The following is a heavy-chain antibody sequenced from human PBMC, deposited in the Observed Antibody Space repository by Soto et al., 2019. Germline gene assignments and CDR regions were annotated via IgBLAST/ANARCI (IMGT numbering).Heavy chain of an antibody. V-gene: IGHV2-5*02. Sequence: QITLKESGPTLVKPTQTLTLTCTFSGFSLSTSAVDVGWIRQPPGKALEWLALIYWDDDKRYSPSLKSRLTITKDTSKNQVVLTMTNMDPLDTATYYCAHRRPYSNSPEYFFDYWGQGTLVTVSS. CDR3: AHRRPYSNSPEYFFDY. CDR1: GFSLSTSAVD. D-gene: IGHD6-6*01. CDR2: IYWDDDK. J-gene: IGHJ4*02.